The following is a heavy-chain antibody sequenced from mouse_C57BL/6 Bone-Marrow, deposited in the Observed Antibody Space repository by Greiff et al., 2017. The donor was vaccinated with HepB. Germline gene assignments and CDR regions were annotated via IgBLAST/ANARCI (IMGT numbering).Heavy chain of an antibody. Sequence: EVMLVESGGGLVKPGGSLKLSCAASGFTFSSYTMSWVRQTPEKRLEWVAYISSGGDYIYYADTVKGRFTISRDNARNTLYLQMSSLKSEDTAMYYCTRDYYGSSLDYWGQGTTLTVSS. CDR1: GFTFSSYT. D-gene: IGHD1-1*01. V-gene: IGHV5-9-1*02. CDR3: TRDYYGSSLDY. J-gene: IGHJ2*01. CDR2: ISSGGDYI.